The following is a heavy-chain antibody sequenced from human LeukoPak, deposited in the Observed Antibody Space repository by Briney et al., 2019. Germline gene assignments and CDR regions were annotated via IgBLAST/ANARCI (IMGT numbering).Heavy chain of an antibody. CDR3: ARATGTPSPYYYYYGMDV. V-gene: IGHV4-59*01. J-gene: IGHJ6*02. CDR1: GGSISSYY. CDR2: IYYSGST. Sequence: SETLSLTCTVSGGSISSYYWSWIRQPPGKGLEWIGYIYYSGSTNYNPSLKSRVTISVDTSKNQFSLKLSSVTAADTAVYYCARATGTPSPYYYYYGMDVWGQGTTVTVSS. D-gene: IGHD1-1*01.